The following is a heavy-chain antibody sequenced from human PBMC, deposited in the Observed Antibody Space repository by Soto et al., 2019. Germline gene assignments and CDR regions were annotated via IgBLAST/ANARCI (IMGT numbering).Heavy chain of an antibody. CDR3: ARAERGYYDSSGYRRFAFDI. J-gene: IGHJ3*02. CDR2: IYYSGST. V-gene: IGHV4-30-4*01. D-gene: IGHD3-22*01. CDR1: GGSISSGDYY. Sequence: QVQLQESGPGLVKPSQTLSLTCTVSGGSISSGDYYWSWIRQPPGKGLEWIGYIYYSGSTYYNPSLKSRVTISVDTSKNQFSLKLSSVTAADTAVYYCARAERGYYDSSGYRRFAFDIWGQGPMVTVSS.